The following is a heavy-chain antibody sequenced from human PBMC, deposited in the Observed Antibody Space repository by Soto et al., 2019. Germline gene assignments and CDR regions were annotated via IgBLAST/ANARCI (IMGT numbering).Heavy chain of an antibody. CDR1: GYSFTSYW. V-gene: IGHV5-10-1*01. D-gene: IGHD3-3*01. CDR2: IDPSDSYT. CDR3: ARGVFGTPPGDYGMDV. J-gene: IGHJ6*02. Sequence: PGESLKISCKGSGYSFTSYWISWVRQMPGKGLEWMGRIDPSDSYTNYSPSFQGHVTISADKSISTAYLQWSSLKASDTAMYYCARGVFGTPPGDYGMDVWGQGTTVTVSS.